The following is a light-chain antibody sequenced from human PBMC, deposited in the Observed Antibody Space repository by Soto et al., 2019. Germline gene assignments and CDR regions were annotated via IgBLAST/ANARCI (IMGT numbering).Light chain of an antibody. CDR2: ATS. CDR1: QSISRH. CDR3: QQSYNTLWT. V-gene: IGKV1-39*01. Sequence: DIQMTQSSSSLSSSVTERVTITCLASQSISRHLNWYQQKPGKAPQLLIYATSSLQSGVPSRFSGSGSGTDFTLSISSLQPEDSATYYCQQSYNTLWTFGQGTKVDIK. J-gene: IGKJ1*01.